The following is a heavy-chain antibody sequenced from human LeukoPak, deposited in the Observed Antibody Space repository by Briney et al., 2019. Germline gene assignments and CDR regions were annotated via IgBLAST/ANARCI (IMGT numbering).Heavy chain of an antibody. CDR3: ASPGYSSGGHDY. J-gene: IGHJ4*02. CDR2: ISSSSSYI. D-gene: IGHD6-25*01. CDR1: GFTFSSYS. Sequence: GGSLRLSCSASGFTFSSYSMNWVRQAPGKGLEWVSSISSSSSYIYYADSVKGRFTISRDNAKNSLYLQMNSLRAEDTAVYYCASPGYSSGGHDYWGQGTLVTVSS. V-gene: IGHV3-21*01.